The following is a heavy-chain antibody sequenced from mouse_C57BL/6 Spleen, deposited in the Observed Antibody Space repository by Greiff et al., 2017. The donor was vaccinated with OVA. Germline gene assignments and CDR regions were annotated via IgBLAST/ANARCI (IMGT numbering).Heavy chain of an antibody. V-gene: IGHV5-17*01. CDR2: ISSGSSTI. Sequence: EVQLVESGGGLVKPGGSLKLSCAASGFTFSDYGMHWVRQAPEKGLEWVAYISSGSSTIYYADTVKGRFTISRDNAKNTLFLQMTSLRSEDTAMYYCARRPIYYDYDGYFDVWGTGTTVTVSS. CDR3: ARRPIYYDYDGYFDV. J-gene: IGHJ1*03. D-gene: IGHD2-4*01. CDR1: GFTFSDYG.